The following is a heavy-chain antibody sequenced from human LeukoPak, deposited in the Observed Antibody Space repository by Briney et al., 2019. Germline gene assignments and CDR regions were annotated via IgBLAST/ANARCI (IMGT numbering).Heavy chain of an antibody. CDR3: ANSLAVRIVVVYNY. D-gene: IGHD3-22*01. V-gene: IGHV3-23*01. Sequence: QPGGSLRLSCAASGFTFSSYAMSWVRQAPGKGLEWVSAISGSGGSTYYADSVKGRFTISRDNSKNTLYLQMNSLRAEDTAVYYCANSLAVRIVVVYNYWGQGTLVTVSS. J-gene: IGHJ4*02. CDR1: GFTFSSYA. CDR2: ISGSGGST.